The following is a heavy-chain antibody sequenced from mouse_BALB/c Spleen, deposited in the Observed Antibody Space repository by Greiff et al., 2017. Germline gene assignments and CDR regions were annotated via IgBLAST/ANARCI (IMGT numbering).Heavy chain of an antibody. D-gene: IGHD2-14*01. Sequence: EVQLQQSGAELVRPGALVKLSCKASGFNIKDYYMHWVKQRPEQGLEWIGWIDPENGNTIYDPKFQGKASITADTSSNTAYLQLSSLTSEDTAVYYCARGVRRRFAYWGQGTLVTVSA. V-gene: IGHV14-1*02. CDR1: GFNIKDYY. CDR2: IDPENGNT. CDR3: ARGVRRRFAY. J-gene: IGHJ3*01.